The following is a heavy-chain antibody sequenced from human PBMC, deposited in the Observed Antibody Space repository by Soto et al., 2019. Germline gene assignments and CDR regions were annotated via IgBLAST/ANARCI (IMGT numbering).Heavy chain of an antibody. V-gene: IGHV5-51*01. J-gene: IGHJ6*02. CDR2: IYPGDSET. D-gene: IGHD2-21*02. CDR1: GYSFTSYH. Sequence: EVQLVQSGAEVKKPGESLKISCKGSGYSFTSYHIVWVRQMSGKDLEWMGIIYPGDSETRYSPSLQGQVTMSADKSTSTAYLQWSSLKASDTAMYYCARRSYCDGDCTRRPYDYYGMDVSGQGTTVTVSS. CDR3: ARRSYCDGDCTRRPYDYYGMDV.